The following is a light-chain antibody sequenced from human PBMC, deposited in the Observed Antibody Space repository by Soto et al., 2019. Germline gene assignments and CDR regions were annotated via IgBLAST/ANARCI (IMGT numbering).Light chain of an antibody. CDR1: QVIGND. CDR2: AAS. J-gene: IGKJ1*01. CDR3: LQHKTYPWT. V-gene: IGKV1-17*01. Sequence: DIQMTQSPSSLSASVGDRVTITCRASQVIGNDLGWFQQKPGQAPKRLLYAASFLQSGVPSRFSGSGSGTEFTLTISSLQPDDFATYYCLQHKTYPWTFGQGTKVEIK.